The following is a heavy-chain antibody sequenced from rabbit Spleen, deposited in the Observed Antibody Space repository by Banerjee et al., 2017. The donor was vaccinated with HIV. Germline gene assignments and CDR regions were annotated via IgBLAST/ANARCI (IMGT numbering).Heavy chain of an antibody. D-gene: IGHD1-1*01. CDR1: GVSLHDKDV. CDR3: ARDLVAVIGWNFKL. CDR2: INIVTGKS. Sequence: EQLEESGGGLVQPEGSLTLTCKASGVSLHDKDVMCWVRQAPGKGLEWIACINIVTGKSGYASWAKGRFTMSRTSSTTVTLQMTSLTAADTATYFCARDLVAVIGWNFKLWGPGTLVTVS. J-gene: IGHJ4*01. V-gene: IGHV1S45*01.